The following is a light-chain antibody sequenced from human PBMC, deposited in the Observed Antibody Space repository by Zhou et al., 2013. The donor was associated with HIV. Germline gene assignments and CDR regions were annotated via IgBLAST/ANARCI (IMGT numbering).Light chain of an antibody. CDR1: QSINRW. V-gene: IGKV1-5*03. J-gene: IGKJ1*01. CDR2: KTS. CDR3: QKYNSVPRT. Sequence: DIQMTQSPSTLSASVGDRVTITCRASQSINRWLAWYQQKPGKAPKLLIYKTSSLESGVPSRFSGSGSETEFTLTITGLQPEDVGTYFCQKYNSVPRTFGQGTKVEI.